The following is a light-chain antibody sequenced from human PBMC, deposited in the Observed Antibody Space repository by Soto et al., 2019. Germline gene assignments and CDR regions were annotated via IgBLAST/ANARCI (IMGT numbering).Light chain of an antibody. V-gene: IGKV3-11*01. CDR3: QQRRNGPPVWG. CDR1: QRCSSY. CDR2: DAS. Sequence: EIVLTPSPATPSLSPGERTNLSCRASQRCSSYLAWYQQKPGQAPRLLIYDASNRATGIRSRFSGSGSGTDFTLTISSLEPEDFAVYNCQQRRNGPPVWGFGGGTKVEIK. J-gene: IGKJ4*01.